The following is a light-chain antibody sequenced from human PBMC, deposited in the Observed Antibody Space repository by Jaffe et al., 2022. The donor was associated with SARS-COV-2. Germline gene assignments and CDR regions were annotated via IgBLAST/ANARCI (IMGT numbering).Light chain of an antibody. Sequence: QSVLTQPPSLSGAPGQRVTISCTGSGSNIGAGYAVQWYQHLPGMAPKLLIFANNNRPSGVPDRFSGSNSGSSASLAITGLQAEDEADYYCQSYDTRLSNWVFGGGTKVTVL. J-gene: IGLJ3*02. CDR1: GSNIGAGYA. V-gene: IGLV1-40*01. CDR3: QSYDTRLSNWV. CDR2: ANN.